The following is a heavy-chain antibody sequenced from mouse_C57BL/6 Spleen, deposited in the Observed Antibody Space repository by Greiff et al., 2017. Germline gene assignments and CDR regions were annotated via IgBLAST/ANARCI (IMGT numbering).Heavy chain of an antibody. V-gene: IGHV1-69*01. CDR3: ARSRVITTVVEDLDY. J-gene: IGHJ2*01. Sequence: QVQLQQPGAELVMPGASVKLSCKASGYTFTSYWMHWVKQRPGQGLEWIGEIDPSDSYTNYNQKFKGKSTLTVDKSSSTAYMQLSSLTSEDYAVYYWARSRVITTVVEDLDYWGQGTTLTVSS. D-gene: IGHD1-1*01. CDR2: IDPSDSYT. CDR1: GYTFTSYW.